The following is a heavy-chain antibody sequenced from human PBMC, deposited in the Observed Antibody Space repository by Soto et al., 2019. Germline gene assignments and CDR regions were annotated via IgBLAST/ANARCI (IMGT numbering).Heavy chain of an antibody. CDR3: AKDRVGGTFYTPLAF. J-gene: IGHJ6*01. Sequence: GGSLRLSCQASGFNFDNYGMHWVRQAPGKGLEWVAVITYDGSFQYYADSVKGRFTISRDNSKNTLSLHLNTLKPEDTAVYHCAKDRVGGTFYTPLAFWGQGTTVTVSS. D-gene: IGHD1-7*01. V-gene: IGHV3-30*18. CDR2: ITYDGSFQ. CDR1: GFNFDNYG.